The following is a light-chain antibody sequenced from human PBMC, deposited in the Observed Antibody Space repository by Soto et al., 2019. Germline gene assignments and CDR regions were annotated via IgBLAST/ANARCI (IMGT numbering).Light chain of an antibody. V-gene: IGLV1-47*01. CDR1: SSNIESNY. Sequence: QSVLTQPPSASGTPGQRVTISCSGSSSNIESNYVYWYQQLPGTAPKLLIYRNNQRPLVVPDRFSGSKSGTSASLAISGLRSEDEADYYCAAWDDSLSGYVFGTGTKVTVL. CDR2: RNN. J-gene: IGLJ1*01. CDR3: AAWDDSLSGYV.